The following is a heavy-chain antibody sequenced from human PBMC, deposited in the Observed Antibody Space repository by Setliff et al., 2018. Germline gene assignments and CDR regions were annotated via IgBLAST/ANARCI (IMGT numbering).Heavy chain of an antibody. Sequence: SETLSLTCAVSGSSISANHYWGWVRQPPGKGLEWIGSMSYGGHTYYKPSLNSRATIFADTSKNSFSLKLTSVTAGDSLYLQMNSLRVEDTAVYFCARDSSSDWYYGKSHDNWGQGTLVTVSS. D-gene: IGHD6-19*01. V-gene: IGHV4-38-2*01. CDR1: GSSISANHY. J-gene: IGHJ4*02. CDR3: NSLRVEDTAVYFCARDSSSDWYYGKSHDN. CDR2: MSYGGHT.